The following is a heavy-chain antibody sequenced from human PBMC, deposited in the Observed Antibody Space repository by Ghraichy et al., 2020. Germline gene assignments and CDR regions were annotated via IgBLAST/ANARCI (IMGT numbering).Heavy chain of an antibody. D-gene: IGHD4-17*01. J-gene: IGHJ6*02. CDR2: ISAYNGNT. CDR3: ARDPYVSDYGDWNYYYYGMDV. V-gene: IGHV1-18*01. Sequence: ASVKVSCKASGYTFTSYGISWVRQAPGQGLEWMGWISAYNGNTNYAQKLQGRVTMTTDTSTSTAYMELRSLRSDDTAVYYCARDPYVSDYGDWNYYYYGMDVWGQGTTVTVSS. CDR1: GYTFTSYG.